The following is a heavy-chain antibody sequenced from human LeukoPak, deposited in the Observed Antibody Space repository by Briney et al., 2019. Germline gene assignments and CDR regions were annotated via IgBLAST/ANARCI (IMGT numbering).Heavy chain of an antibody. CDR2: INSDGRST. CDR3: ARDPYSGNYGNYYYYYMDV. Sequence: GGSLRLSCAASGFTFSNYWMHWVRQAPGKGLVWVSRINSDGRSTNYADSVKGRFTISRDNAKDSLYLQMNSLGPEDTAVYYCARDPYSGNYGNYYYYYMDVWGKGTTVTISS. J-gene: IGHJ6*03. V-gene: IGHV3-74*01. D-gene: IGHD1-26*01. CDR1: GFTFSNYW.